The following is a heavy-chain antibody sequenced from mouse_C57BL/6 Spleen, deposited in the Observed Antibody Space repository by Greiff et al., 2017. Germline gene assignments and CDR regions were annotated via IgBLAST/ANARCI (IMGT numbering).Heavy chain of an antibody. CDR3: ARSGYDDDDGCAY. CDR1: GYTFPSYT. D-gene: IGHD2-4*01. J-gene: IGHJ3*01. CDR2: INPSSGYT. Sequence: VKLVESGAELARPGASVKMSCKASGYTFPSYTMHWVKQRPGQGLEWIGYINPSSGYTKYNQKFKDKATLTADKSSSTAYMQLSSLTSEDSAVYYCARSGYDDDDGCAYWGQGTLVTVAA. V-gene: IGHV1-4*01.